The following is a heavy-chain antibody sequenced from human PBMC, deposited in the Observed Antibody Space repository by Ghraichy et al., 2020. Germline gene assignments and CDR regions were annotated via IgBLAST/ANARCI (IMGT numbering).Heavy chain of an antibody. CDR2: IKQDGSEK. D-gene: IGHD6-13*01. V-gene: IGHV3-7*01. CDR3: AREFGSSTWYFFDS. Sequence: GGSLRLSCAASGFTFSNYWMSWVRQAPGKGLEWVANIKQDGSEKYYVDSVKGRFTISRDNAKNSLYLQMNSLRAEDSAVYFCAREFGSSTWYFFDSWGQGTLVTVSS. CDR1: GFTFSNYW. J-gene: IGHJ4*02.